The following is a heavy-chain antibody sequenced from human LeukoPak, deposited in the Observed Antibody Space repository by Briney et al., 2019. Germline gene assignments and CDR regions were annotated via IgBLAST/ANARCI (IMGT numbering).Heavy chain of an antibody. V-gene: IGHV4-39*07. Sequence: SETLSLTCTVSGGSISSSSYYWGWIRQPPGKGLEWIGSIYYSGSTYYNPSLKSRVTISVDTSKNQFSLKLSSVTAADTAVYYCARGLRQLVRSWHYWGQGTLVTVSS. CDR2: IYYSGST. CDR1: GGSISSSSYY. CDR3: ARGLRQLVRSWHY. D-gene: IGHD6-6*01. J-gene: IGHJ4*02.